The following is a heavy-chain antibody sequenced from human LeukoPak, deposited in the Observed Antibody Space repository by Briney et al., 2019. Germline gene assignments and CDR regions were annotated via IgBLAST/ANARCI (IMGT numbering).Heavy chain of an antibody. V-gene: IGHV1-46*01. CDR2: INPSGGST. D-gene: IGHD5-18*01. J-gene: IGHJ4*02. Sequence: ASVKVSCKASGYTFASYYMHWVRQAPGQGLEWMGIINPSGGSTIYAQKFQGRVTMTRDTSTSTVYMELSSLRSEDTAVYYCASGYSYGNFDYWGQGTLVTVSS. CDR3: ASGYSYGNFDY. CDR1: GYTFASYY.